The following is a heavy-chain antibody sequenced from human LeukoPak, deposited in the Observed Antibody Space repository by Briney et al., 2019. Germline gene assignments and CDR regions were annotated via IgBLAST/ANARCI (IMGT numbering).Heavy chain of an antibody. V-gene: IGHV4-34*01. CDR1: GGSFSGYY. CDR2: INHSGST. J-gene: IGHJ4*02. CDR3: ARGTFSGYSHRILTYYFDY. D-gene: IGHD3-22*01. Sequence: PSETLSLTCAVYGGSFSGYYWSWIRQPPGKGLEWIGEINHSGSTNYNPSLKSRVTISVDTSKNQFSLKLSSVTAADTAVYYCARGTFSGYSHRILTYYFDYWGQGTLVTVSS.